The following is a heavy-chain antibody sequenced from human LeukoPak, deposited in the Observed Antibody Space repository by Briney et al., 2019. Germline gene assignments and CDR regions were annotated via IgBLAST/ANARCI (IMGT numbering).Heavy chain of an antibody. J-gene: IGHJ3*01. V-gene: IGHV3-21*01. D-gene: IGHD1-26*01. CDR3: VRELGAPAAGAFDL. Sequence: GGSLRLSCAGSGFTSSSYSMNWVRQAPGKGLEWVSSMGSSGTKGYYADSVKGRFIISRDNAKNSLFLQMNSLRAEDSALYYCVRELGAPAAGAFDLWGQGTLVTVSS. CDR1: GFTSSSYS. CDR2: MGSSGTKG.